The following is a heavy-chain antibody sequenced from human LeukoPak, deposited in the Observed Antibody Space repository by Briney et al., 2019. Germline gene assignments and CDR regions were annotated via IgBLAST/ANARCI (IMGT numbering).Heavy chain of an antibody. Sequence: GGSLRLSCAASGFSLSDCGISRARQAPGKGLEWISYITTNSAKFYADSVRGRIAISRDNDKNSVYLQMNSLRDEDTAVYYCTRGRYQFLGPNDSWGQGSLVTVSS. D-gene: IGHD2/OR15-2a*01. J-gene: IGHJ4*02. CDR2: ITTNSAK. CDR3: TRGRYQFLGPNDS. V-gene: IGHV3-48*02. CDR1: GFSLSDCG.